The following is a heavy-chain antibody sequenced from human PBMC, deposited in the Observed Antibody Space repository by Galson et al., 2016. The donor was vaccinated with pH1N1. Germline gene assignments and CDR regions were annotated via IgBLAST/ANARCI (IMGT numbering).Heavy chain of an antibody. CDR1: GDTFIDYA. J-gene: IGHJ4*02. V-gene: IGHV1-69*10. CDR3: GCDWYGGATEY. CDR2: IIPILGVV. D-gene: IGHD4-23*01. Sequence: SVKVSCKASGDTFIDYAISWVRQAPGQGLEWMGAIIPILGVVSYAQTFQGRVAITAANSTTIVYMELSSLRSEDTAVYYCGCDWYGGATEYWGQGALVTVSS.